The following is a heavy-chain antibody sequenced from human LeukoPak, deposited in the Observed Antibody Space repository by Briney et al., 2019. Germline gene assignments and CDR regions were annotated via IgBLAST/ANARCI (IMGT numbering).Heavy chain of an antibody. CDR1: GFTVSSNY. CDR2: IYSGGST. Sequence: PGGSLRLSCAASGFTVSSNYMSWVRQAPGKGLEWVSVIYSGGSTYYADSVKGRFTISRDNSKNTLYLQMNSLRAEDTAVYYCARSIAATVPNFDYWGQGTLVTVSS. J-gene: IGHJ4*02. D-gene: IGHD2-15*01. V-gene: IGHV3-53*01. CDR3: ARSIAATVPNFDY.